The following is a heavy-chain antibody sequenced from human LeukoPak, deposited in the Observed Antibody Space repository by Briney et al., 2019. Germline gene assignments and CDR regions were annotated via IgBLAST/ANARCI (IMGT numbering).Heavy chain of an antibody. CDR3: ARGAGVVAGTFDY. Sequence: GGSLRLSCAASGFTFTSYSMNWIRQAPGKGLEWVSSISSSTYYIYYGDSVKGRFTVSRDNAKKSVFLQMNSLRADDTAVYYCARGAGVVAGTFDYWGQGTLVTVSS. CDR1: GFTFTSYS. D-gene: IGHD6-19*01. V-gene: IGHV3-21*01. J-gene: IGHJ4*02. CDR2: ISSSTYYI.